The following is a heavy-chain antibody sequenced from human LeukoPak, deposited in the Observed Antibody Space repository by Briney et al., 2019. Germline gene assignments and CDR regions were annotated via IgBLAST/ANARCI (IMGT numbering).Heavy chain of an antibody. CDR2: INPNSGGT. CDR1: GYTFTGYY. J-gene: IGHJ5*02. V-gene: IGHV1-2*02. Sequence: ASVKVSCKASGYTFTGYYMHWVRQAPGQGLEWMGWINPNSGGTNYAQKFQGRVTMTRDTSISTAYMELSRLRSDDTAVYYCARDLTIRIAARPDKWWFDPWGQGTLVTVSS. CDR3: ARDLTIRIAARPDKWWFDP. D-gene: IGHD6-6*01.